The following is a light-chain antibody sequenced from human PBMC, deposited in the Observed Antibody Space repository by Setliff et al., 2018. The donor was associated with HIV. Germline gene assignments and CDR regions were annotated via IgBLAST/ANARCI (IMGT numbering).Light chain of an antibody. Sequence: SALTQPRSVSGSPGQSVTISCTGTSSDVGGYNYVSWYQHLPGKAPKLMIYDVTKRPSGVPDRFSGSKSGNTASLTISGLQSEGEADYYCCSYAGSDTSLYVFGTGTKVTVL. CDR2: DVT. CDR1: SSDVGGYNY. CDR3: CSYAGSDTSLYV. J-gene: IGLJ1*01. V-gene: IGLV2-11*01.